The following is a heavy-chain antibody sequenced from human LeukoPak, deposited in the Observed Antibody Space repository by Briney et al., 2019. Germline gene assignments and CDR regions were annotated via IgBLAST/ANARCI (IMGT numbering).Heavy chain of an antibody. CDR1: AFTFSNYW. V-gene: IGHV3-7*01. CDR3: ARDRGYSTFDY. D-gene: IGHD4-23*01. J-gene: IGHJ4*02. CDR2: IKEDGSGI. Sequence: GGSLRLSCAASAFTFSNYWMSWVRQAPGKGLEWVANIKEDGSGINYVDSVKGRFTISRDNAKNSLYLQMNSLRVDDTAVYYCARDRGYSTFDYWGQGTQVTVSS.